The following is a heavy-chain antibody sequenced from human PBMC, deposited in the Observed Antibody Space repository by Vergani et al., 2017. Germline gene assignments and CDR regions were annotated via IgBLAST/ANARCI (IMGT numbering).Heavy chain of an antibody. Sequence: QVQLQESGPGLVKPSETLSLTCTVSGGSISSYYWSWIRQPPGKGLEWIGYIYYSGSTNYNPSLKSRVTISVDTSKNQFSLKLSSVTAADTAVYYCARVYAHYYYYMDVWGKGTTVTGSS. J-gene: IGHJ6*03. CDR1: GGSISSYY. V-gene: IGHV4-59*01. CDR3: ARVYAHYYYYMDV. D-gene: IGHD2-8*01. CDR2: IYYSGST.